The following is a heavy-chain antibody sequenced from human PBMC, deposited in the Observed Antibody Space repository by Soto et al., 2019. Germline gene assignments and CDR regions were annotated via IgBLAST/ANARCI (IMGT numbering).Heavy chain of an antibody. CDR1: GYTFMSYA. V-gene: IGHV1-3*05. J-gene: IGHJ5*02. CDR2: INAGNGNT. D-gene: IGHD6-13*01. Sequence: QVQLVQSGAEEKKPGASVRVSCKASGYTFMSYAIHWVRQAPGQRLEWMGWINAGNGNTKYSQKFQGRVIITRDTXAXKAYMELSSLRSEDTAVYYCARERLEYSSSWSPFDPWGQGTLVTVSS. CDR3: ARERLEYSSSWSPFDP.